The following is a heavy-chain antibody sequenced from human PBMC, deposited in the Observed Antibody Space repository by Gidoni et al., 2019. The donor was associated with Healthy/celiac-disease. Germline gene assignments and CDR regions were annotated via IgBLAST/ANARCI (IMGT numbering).Heavy chain of an antibody. CDR3: ARETPYGSSTSCPTDY. CDR1: GGSFSGYY. V-gene: IGHV4-34*01. CDR2: INHSGST. D-gene: IGHD2-2*01. J-gene: IGHJ4*02. Sequence: QVQLQQWGAGLLKPSETLSLTCAVYGGSFSGYYWSWIRQPPGKGLEWIGEINHSGSTNYNPSLKSLVTISVDTSKNQFSLKLSSVTAADTAVYYCARETPYGSSTSCPTDYWGQGTLVTVSS.